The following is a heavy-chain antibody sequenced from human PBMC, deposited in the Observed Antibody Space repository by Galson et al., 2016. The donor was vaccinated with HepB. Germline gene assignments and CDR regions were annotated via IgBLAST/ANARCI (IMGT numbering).Heavy chain of an antibody. CDR1: GFTFNNYT. Sequence: SLRLSCAASGFTFNNYTMNWVRQTPGKGLEWVSYISSSDNTIYYADSVKGRFTISRDNAKNSLYLQMNSLRAEDTAVYYCARDQYYGSRWFDPWGQGTLVTVSS. CDR3: ARDQYYGSRWFDP. J-gene: IGHJ5*02. D-gene: IGHD3-10*01. V-gene: IGHV3-48*04. CDR2: ISSSDNTI.